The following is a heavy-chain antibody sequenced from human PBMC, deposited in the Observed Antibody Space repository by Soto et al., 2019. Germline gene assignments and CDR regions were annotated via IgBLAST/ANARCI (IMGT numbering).Heavy chain of an antibody. Sequence: EVQLVESGGGLVQPGGSLRLSCAASGFTFSSYEMNWVRQAPGKGLEWVSYISSSGSTIYYADSVKGRFTISSDNAKNSLYLQMNSLRAADTAVYYGARGDYRRYYGMDVWGQGTTVTVSS. CDR1: GFTFSSYE. J-gene: IGHJ6*02. D-gene: IGHD3-16*02. CDR3: ARGDYRRYYGMDV. CDR2: ISSSGSTI. V-gene: IGHV3-48*03.